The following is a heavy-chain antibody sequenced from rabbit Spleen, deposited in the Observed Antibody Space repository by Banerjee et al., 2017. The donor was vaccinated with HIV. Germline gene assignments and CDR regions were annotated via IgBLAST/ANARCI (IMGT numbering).Heavy chain of an antibody. CDR1: GVSFSDKDV. Sequence: EQLEESGGGLVKPEGSLTLTCKASGVSFSDKDVMCWVRQAPGKGLEWIACINIVTGKSVYASWAKGRFIMSRTSSTTVTLQMTSLTTADTATYFCARSYAGNGGYLYALDLWGPGTLVTVS. V-gene: IGHV1S45*01. CDR3: ARSYAGNGGYLYALDL. J-gene: IGHJ4*01. D-gene: IGHD4-2*01. CDR2: INIVTGKS.